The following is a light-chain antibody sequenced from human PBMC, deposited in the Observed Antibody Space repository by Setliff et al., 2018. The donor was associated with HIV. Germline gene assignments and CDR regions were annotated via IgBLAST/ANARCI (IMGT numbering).Light chain of an antibody. V-gene: IGLV2-23*02. CDR2: EVN. J-gene: IGLJ3*02. Sequence: QSVLTQPASVSGSPGQAITISCTGTSSDVGSYRLVSWYQQHPGKAPKLMIYEVNKRPSGVSNRFSASKSGNTASLTISGLQAEDEADYYCCSYATSRSLVFGGGTKVTVL. CDR1: SSDVGSYRL. CDR3: CSYATSRSLV.